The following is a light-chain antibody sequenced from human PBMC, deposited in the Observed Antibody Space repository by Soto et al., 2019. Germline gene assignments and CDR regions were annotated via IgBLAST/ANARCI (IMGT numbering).Light chain of an antibody. V-gene: IGLV2-14*01. CDR1: SSDVGGYNY. CDR2: DVN. J-gene: IGLJ2*01. Sequence: QSALTQPASVSGSPGQSITISCTGTSSDVGGYNYVSWYQQHPGKAPKLMIYDVNNRPSGVSNRFSGSKSGNTASLPISGLQAEDEADYYCSSYTSSSTLVVFGGGTKLTVL. CDR3: SSYTSSSTLVV.